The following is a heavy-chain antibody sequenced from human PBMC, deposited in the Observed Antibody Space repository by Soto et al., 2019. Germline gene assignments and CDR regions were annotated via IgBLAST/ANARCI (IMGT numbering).Heavy chain of an antibody. V-gene: IGHV3-21*06. J-gene: IGHJ4*02. CDR1: GFTFTRYS. CDR2: ISSTTNYI. CDR3: ARESEDLTSNFDY. Sequence: GSLSLSCSASGFTFTRYSMNWVRQAPGKGLEWVSSISSTTNYIYYGDSMKGRFTISRDNAKNSLYLEMNSLRAEDTAVYYCARESEDLTSNFDYWGQGTLVTAPQ.